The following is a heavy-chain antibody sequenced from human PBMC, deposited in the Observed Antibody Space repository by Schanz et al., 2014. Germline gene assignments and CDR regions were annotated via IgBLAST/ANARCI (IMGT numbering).Heavy chain of an antibody. J-gene: IGHJ4*02. D-gene: IGHD3-3*01. CDR2: IKQDGSEK. CDR1: GFIFSNSW. CDR3: ARGVRIDY. V-gene: IGHV3-7*01. Sequence: VQLVESGGGLVKPGGSLRLSCAASGFIFSNSWMSWVRQAPGKGLEWVANIKQDGSEKYYVDSVKGRFTISRDNAKNSLYLQMNSLTAEDTAVYYCARGVRIDYWGQGTRVTVSS.